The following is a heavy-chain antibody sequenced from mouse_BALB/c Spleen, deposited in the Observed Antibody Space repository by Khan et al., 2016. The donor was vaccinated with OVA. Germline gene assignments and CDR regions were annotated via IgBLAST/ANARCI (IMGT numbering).Heavy chain of an antibody. CDR3: ARGRTTSYWYFDV. J-gene: IGHJ1*01. V-gene: IGHV1-74*01. CDR2: IHPSDSDT. D-gene: IGHD2-14*01. Sequence: QVQLQQPGAELVRPGASVKLSCKASGYSFTSYWMNWMKQRPGQGLEWIGIIHPSDSDTRLNQKLKDKATLTVDKSSTTATLHISSPTSEASAVYYCARGRTTSYWYFDVWGAGTTVTVSS. CDR1: GYSFTSYW.